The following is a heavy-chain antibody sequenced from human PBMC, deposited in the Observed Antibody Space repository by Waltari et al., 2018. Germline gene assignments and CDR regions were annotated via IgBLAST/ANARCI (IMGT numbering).Heavy chain of an antibody. J-gene: IGHJ4*02. CDR1: GFTFDDYA. Sequence: EVQLVESGGGLVQPGRSLRLSCAASGFTFDDYAMHWVRQAPGKGLEWVSGLSWNRGSIGYADSVKGRFTSSRDNAKNSLYLQMNSLRAEDTALYYCAKDNKQMATIPAVWGQGTLVTVSS. V-gene: IGHV3-9*01. CDR3: AKDNKQMATIPAV. D-gene: IGHD5-12*01. CDR2: LSWNRGSI.